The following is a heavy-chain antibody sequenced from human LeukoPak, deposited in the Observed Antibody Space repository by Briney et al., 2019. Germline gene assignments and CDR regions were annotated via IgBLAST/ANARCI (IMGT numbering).Heavy chain of an antibody. CDR3: ARSYGSGNWFDP. J-gene: IGHJ5*02. D-gene: IGHD3-10*01. CDR1: GYTLTSYY. V-gene: IGHV1-46*01. Sequence: ASVKVSCKASGYTLTSYYMHWVRQAPGQGLEWMGIINPSGGSTSYAQKFQGRVTMTRDMSTSTVYMELSSLRSEDTAVYYCARSYGSGNWFDPWGQGTLVTVSS. CDR2: INPSGGST.